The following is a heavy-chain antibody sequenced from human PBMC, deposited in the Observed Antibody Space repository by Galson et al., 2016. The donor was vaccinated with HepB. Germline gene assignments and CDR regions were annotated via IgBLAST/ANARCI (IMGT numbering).Heavy chain of an antibody. J-gene: IGHJ4*02. D-gene: IGHD5-24*01. CDR3: AKEMRWLKLGLDY. V-gene: IGHV3-23*01. CDR2: VSGNGGTI. Sequence: SLRLSCAASGFTFTDHAMSWVRLVPGKGLEWVAVVSGNGGTIYYSDTVKGRFTITRDTSKNTLYIQMNSLRAEDTATYYCAKEMRWLKLGLDYWGQGTRVTVSS. CDR1: GFTFTDHA.